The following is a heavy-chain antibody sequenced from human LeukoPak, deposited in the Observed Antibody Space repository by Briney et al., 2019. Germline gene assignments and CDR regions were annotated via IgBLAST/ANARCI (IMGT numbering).Heavy chain of an antibody. CDR1: GFTFSSYA. D-gene: IGHD6-19*01. V-gene: IGHV3-23*01. CDR2: ISGSAGST. CDR3: AKEGGDYSSGWPWDY. Sequence: GGSLRLSCAASGFTFSSYAMSWVRQAPGKGLEWVSTISGSAGSTYYADSVKGRFTISRDNSKNTLYLQMNSLRVEDTALYYCAKEGGDYSSGWPWDYWGQGTLVTASS. J-gene: IGHJ4*02.